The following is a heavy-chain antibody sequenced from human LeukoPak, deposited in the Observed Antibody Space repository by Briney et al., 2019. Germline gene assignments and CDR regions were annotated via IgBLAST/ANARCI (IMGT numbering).Heavy chain of an antibody. V-gene: IGHV3-7*01. J-gene: IGHJ4*02. Sequence: GGSLRLSCAASGFTFSSYSMNWVRQAPGKGLEWVANIKQDGGEKFYVDSVKGRFTISRDNAKYSLYLQMNTLRAEDTAVYYCAREDHSNYNYWGQGTLVTVSS. CDR1: GFTFSSYS. CDR2: IKQDGGEK. D-gene: IGHD4-11*01. CDR3: AREDHSNYNY.